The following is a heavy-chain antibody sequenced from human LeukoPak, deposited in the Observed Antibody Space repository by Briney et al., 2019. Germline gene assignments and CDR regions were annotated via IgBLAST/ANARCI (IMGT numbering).Heavy chain of an antibody. D-gene: IGHD5-24*01. CDR1: GGSLSGYY. V-gene: IGHV4-34*01. CDR2: INHSGST. J-gene: IGHJ3*02. Sequence: PSETLSLTCPVYGGSLSGYYWSWIRQPPGKGLEWVGEINHSGSTTYNPSLKSQVPISQDTSQNQFSLKLSSVTPADRAVYYIAGGPNYFDRWGQETMVTVSS. CDR3: AGGPNYFDR.